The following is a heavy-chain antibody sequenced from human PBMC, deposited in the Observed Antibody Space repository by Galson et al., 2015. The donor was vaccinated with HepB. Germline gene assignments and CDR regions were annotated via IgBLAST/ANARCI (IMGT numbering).Heavy chain of an antibody. CDR2: IYYSGST. V-gene: IGHV4-59*01. J-gene: IGHJ4*02. D-gene: IGHD6-13*01. CDR3: ARDSGGSSDKHFDY. Sequence: ETLSLTCTVSGGSISSYYWSWIRQPPGKGLEWIGYIYYSGSTNYNPSLKSRVTISVDTSKNQFSLKLSSVTAADTAVYYCARDSGGSSDKHFDYWGQGTLVTVSS. CDR1: GGSISSYY.